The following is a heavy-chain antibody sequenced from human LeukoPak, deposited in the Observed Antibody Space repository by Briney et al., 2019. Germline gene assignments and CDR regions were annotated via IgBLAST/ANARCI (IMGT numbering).Heavy chain of an antibody. V-gene: IGHV3-23*01. CDR3: AKGSDASCYTPIDY. D-gene: IGHD2-2*02. CDR1: GFTFSTYA. Sequence: GGSLRLSCAASGFTFSTYAMHWVRQAPGKGLEWVSIISGSGSTSYYADSVKDRFTVSRDISKNTVDLQMNSLRAEDTAVYYCAKGSDASCYTPIDYWGQGALVTVSS. CDR2: ISGSGSTS. J-gene: IGHJ4*02.